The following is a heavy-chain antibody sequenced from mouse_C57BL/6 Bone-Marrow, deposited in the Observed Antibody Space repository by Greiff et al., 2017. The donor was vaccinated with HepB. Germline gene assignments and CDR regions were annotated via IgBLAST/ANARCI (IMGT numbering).Heavy chain of an antibody. J-gene: IGHJ2*01. D-gene: IGHD2-4*01. Sequence: QVQLKQSGPGLVQPSQSLSITCTVSGFSLTSYGVHWVRQSPGKGLEWRGVIWSGGSTDYNAAFISRLSISKDNSKSQVFFKMNSLQADDTAIYYCARLTITTGYFDYWGQGTTLTVSS. V-gene: IGHV2-2*01. CDR3: ARLTITTGYFDY. CDR2: IWSGGST. CDR1: GFSLTSYG.